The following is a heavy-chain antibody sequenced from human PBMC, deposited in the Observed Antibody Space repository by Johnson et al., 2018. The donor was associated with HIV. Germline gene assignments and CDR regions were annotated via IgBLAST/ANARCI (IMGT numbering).Heavy chain of an antibody. J-gene: IGHJ3*02. Sequence: QVQLVESGGGVVQPGRSLRLSCAASGFTFSSYAMHWVRQAPGKGLEWVAVISYDGSDKYYADSVKGRFTISRDNSKNTLYLQMNSLRPEDTAVYYCARSSGYPKDAFDSWGRGTIVTISS. CDR2: ISYDGSDK. CDR3: ARSSGYPKDAFDS. D-gene: IGHD3-22*01. V-gene: IGHV3-30*04. CDR1: GFTFSSYA.